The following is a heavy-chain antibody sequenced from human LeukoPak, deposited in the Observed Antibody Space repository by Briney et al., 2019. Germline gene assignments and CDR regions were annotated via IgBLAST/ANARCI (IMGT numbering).Heavy chain of an antibody. CDR3: ARAYDFWSDNWFDP. J-gene: IGHJ5*02. CDR2: IYYSGST. D-gene: IGHD3-3*01. CDR1: GGSVSSGSYY. Sequence: SETLSLTCTVSGGSVSSGSYYWSWIRQPPGKGLEWIGYIYYSGSTNYNPSLKSRVTISVDTSKSQFSLKLSSVTAADTAVYYCARAYDFWSDNWFDPWGQGTLVTVSS. V-gene: IGHV4-61*01.